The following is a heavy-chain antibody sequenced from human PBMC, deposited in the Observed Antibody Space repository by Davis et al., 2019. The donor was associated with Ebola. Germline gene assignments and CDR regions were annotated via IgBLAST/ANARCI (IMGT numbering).Heavy chain of an antibody. CDR3: IVGATWYGN. V-gene: IGHV3-23*01. J-gene: IGHJ4*02. CDR2: ISYSGGTT. Sequence: GGSLRLSCAASGFTFTTYALSWVRQAPGQGLEWVSTISYSGGTTYYGDSVKCRFTISRDNSKNSLYLQMSGLRAEDTAVYYCIVGATWYGNWGQGTLVAVSS. D-gene: IGHD1-26*01. CDR1: GFTFTTYA.